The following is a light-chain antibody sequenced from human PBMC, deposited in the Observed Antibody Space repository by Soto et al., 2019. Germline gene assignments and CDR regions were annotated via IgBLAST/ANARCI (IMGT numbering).Light chain of an antibody. V-gene: IGLV2-14*01. Sequence: SALTQPASVSGSPGQSITISCTGTSSDVGGYNFVSWYQQHPGKAPKLIIYEVTNRPSGVSNRFSGSKSGNTASLTISGLQAEDEADYYCNSYTSSSTLVFGGGTKVTVL. J-gene: IGLJ3*02. CDR1: SSDVGGYNF. CDR2: EVT. CDR3: NSYTSSSTLV.